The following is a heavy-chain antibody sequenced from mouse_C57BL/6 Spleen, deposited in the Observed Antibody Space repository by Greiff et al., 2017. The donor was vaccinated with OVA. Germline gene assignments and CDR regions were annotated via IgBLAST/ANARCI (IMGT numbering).Heavy chain of an antibody. CDR1: GFNIKDYY. CDR2: IDPEDGET. V-gene: IGHV14-2*01. D-gene: IGHD3-2*02. CDR3: ARSEAAQAPFAY. J-gene: IGHJ3*01. Sequence: VQLQQSGAELVKPGASVKLSCTASGFNIKDYYMHWVKQRTEQGLEWIGRIDPEDGETKYAPNFQGKATITADTSSNTAYLQLSSLTSEDTAVYDCARSEAAQAPFAYWGQGTLVTVSA.